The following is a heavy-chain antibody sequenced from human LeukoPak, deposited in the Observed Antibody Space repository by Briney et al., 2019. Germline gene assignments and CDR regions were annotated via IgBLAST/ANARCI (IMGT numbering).Heavy chain of an antibody. Sequence: GSLRLSCAASGFTFSSYEMNWVRQAPGKGLEWVSSISSSGSTIYYADSVKGRFTISRDNAKNSLYLQMNSLRAEDTAVYYCARAESYYYDSSGYGTYYWGQGTLVTVSS. CDR1: GFTFSSYE. J-gene: IGHJ4*02. D-gene: IGHD3-22*01. CDR2: ISSSGSTI. V-gene: IGHV3-48*03. CDR3: ARAESYYYDSSGYGTYY.